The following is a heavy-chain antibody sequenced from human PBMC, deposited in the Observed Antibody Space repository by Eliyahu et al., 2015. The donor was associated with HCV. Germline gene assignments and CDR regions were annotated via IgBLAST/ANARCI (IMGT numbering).Heavy chain of an antibody. D-gene: IGHD2/OR15-2a*01. CDR1: GFIFRSYS. V-gene: IGHV3-21*06. CDR2: ISRSGTYI. J-gene: IGHJ4*02. CDR3: ARDFSGEDDY. Sequence: EVQLVESGGGLVKPGGSLRVSCAASGFIFRSYSMNWVRQAPGKGLGWVSFISRSGTYIYYADSVRGRFTISRDDAENSLYLQMNSLRVEDTAVYYCARDFSGEDDYWGQGILVTVSS.